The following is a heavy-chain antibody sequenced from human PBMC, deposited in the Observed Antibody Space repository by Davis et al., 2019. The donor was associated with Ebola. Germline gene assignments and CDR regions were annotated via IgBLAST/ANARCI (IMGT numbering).Heavy chain of an antibody. J-gene: IGHJ4*02. CDR2: LGLSADT. Sequence: GESLKISCAASGFVFSSYVMSWVRRAPGKGLEWVSTLGLSADTYYADSVKGRFTISRDNSRNTVWLQMNSLRGDDTAVYYCATQGGYSNGGYFGFWGQGTLVTVSS. CDR3: ATQGGYSNGGYFGF. D-gene: IGHD4-11*01. CDR1: GFVFSSYV. V-gene: IGHV3-23*01.